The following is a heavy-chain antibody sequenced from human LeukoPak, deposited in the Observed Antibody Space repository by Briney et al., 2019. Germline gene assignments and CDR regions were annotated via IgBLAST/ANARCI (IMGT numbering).Heavy chain of an antibody. CDR3: ARDHRWELPAFDI. Sequence: SETLSLTCTVTGGSISSGDYYWSWIRQPPGKGLEWIGYTYYSGSTYYNPSLKSRVTISVDTSKNQFSLKLSSVTAADTAVYYCARDHRWELPAFDIWGQGTMVTVSS. CDR2: TYYSGST. CDR1: GGSISSGDYY. V-gene: IGHV4-30-4*01. J-gene: IGHJ3*02. D-gene: IGHD1-26*01.